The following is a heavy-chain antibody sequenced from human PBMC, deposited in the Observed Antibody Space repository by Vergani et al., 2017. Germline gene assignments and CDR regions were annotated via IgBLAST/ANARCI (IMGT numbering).Heavy chain of an antibody. J-gene: IGHJ3*02. V-gene: IGHV1-69*06. CDR3: ARDVVPAARGNAFDI. D-gene: IGHD2-2*01. Sequence: QVQLVQSGAEVKKPGSSVKVSCKASGGTFSSYAISWVRQAPGQGLEWMGGIIPIFGTANYAQKLQGRVTMTTDTSTSTAYMELRSLRSDDTAVYYCARDVVPAARGNAFDIWGQGTMVTVSS. CDR1: GGTFSSYA. CDR2: IIPIFGTA.